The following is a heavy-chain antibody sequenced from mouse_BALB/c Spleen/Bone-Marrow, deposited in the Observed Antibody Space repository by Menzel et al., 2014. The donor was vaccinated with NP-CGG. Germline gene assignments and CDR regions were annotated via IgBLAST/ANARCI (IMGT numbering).Heavy chain of an antibody. CDR3: ARGIYYDLTWFAY. CDR1: GYTFTDYA. V-gene: IGHV1-67*01. CDR2: ISTYSGNT. J-gene: IGHJ3*01. D-gene: IGHD2-4*01. Sequence: QAQLQQPGPELVRPGVSVKISCKGSGYTFTDYAMHWVKQSHAKSLEWIGVISTYSGNTNYNQKFKGKATMTVDKSSSTAYMELARLTSEDSAIYYCARGIYYDLTWFAYWGQGTLVTVSA.